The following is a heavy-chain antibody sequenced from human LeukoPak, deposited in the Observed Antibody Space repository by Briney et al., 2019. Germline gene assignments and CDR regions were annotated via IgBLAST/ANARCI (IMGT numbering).Heavy chain of an antibody. CDR3: ASAYYDILTGYSYYFDY. D-gene: IGHD3-9*01. Sequence: SETLSLTCTVSGGSISSGGYYWSWTRQHPGKGLEWIGYIYYSGSTYYNPSLKSRVTISVDTSKNQFSLKLSSVTAADTAVYYCASAYYDILTGYSYYFDYWGQGTLVTVSS. J-gene: IGHJ4*02. CDR2: IYYSGST. V-gene: IGHV4-31*03. CDR1: GGSISSGGYY.